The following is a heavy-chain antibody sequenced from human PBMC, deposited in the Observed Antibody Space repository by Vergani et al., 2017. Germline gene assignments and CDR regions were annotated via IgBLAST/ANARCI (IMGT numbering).Heavy chain of an antibody. CDR2: ISCDGCST. J-gene: IGHJ4*02. Sequence: EVQLVESGGVVVQPGGSLRLSCAASGFTFDDYTMHRVRQASGKGLEWVSLISCDGCSTYYADSVKGRFTISRDNSKNSLSLQMNSLRVEDTAVYYCGRGSDNYNWGQGTLVTVSS. CDR3: GRGSDNYN. CDR1: GFTFDDYT. D-gene: IGHD5-24*01. V-gene: IGHV3-43*01.